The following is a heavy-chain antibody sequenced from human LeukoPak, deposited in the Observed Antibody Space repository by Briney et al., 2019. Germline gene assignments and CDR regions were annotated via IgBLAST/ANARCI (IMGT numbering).Heavy chain of an antibody. CDR3: ARGRTSGSWLFDY. CDR2: TDVGNGDT. Sequence: ASVKVSCKASGYTFTSYGIHWLRQAPGQGLEWMGWTDVGNGDTLYSRDLQGRVTFTRDTSASTAYMELSSLTSEDRAVYYCARGRTSGSWLFDYWGQGTLVTVSS. V-gene: IGHV1-3*02. D-gene: IGHD3-10*01. J-gene: IGHJ4*02. CDR1: GYTFTSYG.